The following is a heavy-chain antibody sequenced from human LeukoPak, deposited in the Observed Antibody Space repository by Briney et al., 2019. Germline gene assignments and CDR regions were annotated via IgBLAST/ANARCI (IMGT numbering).Heavy chain of an antibody. CDR2: ISAYNGNT. CDR3: ARDLPRVTMIGDP. Sequence: ASVTVSCKASGYNFISYGISWVRQAPGQGLEWMGWISAYNGNTNYAQKLQDRVTMTTDTTTSTAYMELRSLRPDDTAVYYCARDLPRVTMIGDPWGQGTLVTVSS. J-gene: IGHJ5*02. CDR1: GYNFISYG. D-gene: IGHD3-22*01. V-gene: IGHV1-18*01.